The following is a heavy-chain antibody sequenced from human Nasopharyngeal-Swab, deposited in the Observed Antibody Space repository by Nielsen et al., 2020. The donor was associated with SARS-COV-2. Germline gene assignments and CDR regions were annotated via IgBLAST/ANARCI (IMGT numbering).Heavy chain of an antibody. CDR2: ISSSSSYI. V-gene: IGHV3-21*04. Sequence: IRQPPGKGLEWVSSISSSSSYIYYADTVKGRFTISRDNAKNTLYLQMNSLRAEDTAVYYCAKREITMVRGVIGYFDYWGQGTLVPSPQ. D-gene: IGHD3-10*01. J-gene: IGHJ4*02. CDR3: AKREITMVRGVIGYFDY.